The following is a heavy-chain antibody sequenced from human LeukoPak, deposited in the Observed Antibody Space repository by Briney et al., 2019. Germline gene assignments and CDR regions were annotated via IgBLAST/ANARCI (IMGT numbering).Heavy chain of an antibody. V-gene: IGHV3-20*04. CDR2: INWNGGST. J-gene: IGHJ4*02. CDR1: GFTFDDYG. Sequence: GGSVRLSCVASGFTFDDYGMSWVRQAPGKGPEWVSGINWNGGSTGYADSVKGRFTISRDNSKNTLYLQLNSLRGEDTAVYYCASQTTVKYYFDYWGQGTLVTVSS. CDR3: ASQTTVKYYFDY. D-gene: IGHD4-17*01.